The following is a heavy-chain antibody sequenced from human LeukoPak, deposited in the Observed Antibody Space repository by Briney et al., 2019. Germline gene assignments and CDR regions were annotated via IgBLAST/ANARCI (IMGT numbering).Heavy chain of an antibody. J-gene: IGHJ6*03. CDR2: IKQDGSEK. Sequence: GGSLRLSCAASGFTFSSYWMSWVRQAPGKGLEWVANIKQDGSEKYYVDFVKGRFTISRDNAKNSLYLQMNSLRAEDTAVYYCARGIAAAGTIYDYYYYMDVWGKGTTVTVSS. D-gene: IGHD6-13*01. CDR1: GFTFSSYW. CDR3: ARGIAAAGTIYDYYYYMDV. V-gene: IGHV3-7*01.